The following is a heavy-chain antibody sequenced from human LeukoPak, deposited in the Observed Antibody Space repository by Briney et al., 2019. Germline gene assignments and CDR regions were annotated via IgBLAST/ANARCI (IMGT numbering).Heavy chain of an antibody. CDR1: GFTFSSYG. Sequence: PGGFLRLSCAASGFTFSSYGMHWVRQAPGKGLEWVAFIRYDGSNKYYADSVKGRFTISRDNSKNTLYLQMNSLRAEDTALYHCARWSSIKVAATENCWGQGTLVTVSS. CDR3: ARWSSIKVAATENC. J-gene: IGHJ4*02. CDR2: IRYDGSNK. V-gene: IGHV3-30*02. D-gene: IGHD6-19*01.